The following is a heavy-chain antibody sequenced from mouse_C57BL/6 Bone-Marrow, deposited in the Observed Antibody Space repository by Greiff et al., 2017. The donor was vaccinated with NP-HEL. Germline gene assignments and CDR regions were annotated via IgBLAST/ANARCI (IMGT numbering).Heavy chain of an antibody. D-gene: IGHD1-1*01. J-gene: IGHJ4*01. CDR2: IYPGDGDT. CDR3: ARYYYGSSYYAMDY. Sequence: LQESGAELVKPGASVKISCKASGYAFSSYWMNWVKQRPGKGLEWIGQIYPGDGDTNYNGKFKGKATLTADKSSSTAYMQLSSLTSEDSAVYFCARYYYGSSYYAMDYWGQGTSVTVSS. V-gene: IGHV1-80*01. CDR1: GYAFSSYW.